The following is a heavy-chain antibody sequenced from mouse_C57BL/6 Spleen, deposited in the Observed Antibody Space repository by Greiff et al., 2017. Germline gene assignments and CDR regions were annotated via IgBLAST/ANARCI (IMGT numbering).Heavy chain of an antibody. CDR1: GYAFSSSW. CDR3: AGALLRVAWFAY. Sequence: QVQLQQSGPELVKPGASVKISCKASGYAFSSSWMNWVKQRPGKGLEWIGRIYPGDGDTNYNGKFKGKATLTADKSSSTAYMQISSLTSEDSAVYFWAGALLRVAWFAYWGQGTLVTVSA. V-gene: IGHV1-82*01. D-gene: IGHD1-1*01. J-gene: IGHJ3*01. CDR2: IYPGDGDT.